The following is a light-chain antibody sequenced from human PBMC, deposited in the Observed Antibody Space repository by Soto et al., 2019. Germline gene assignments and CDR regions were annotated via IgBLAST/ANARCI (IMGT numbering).Light chain of an antibody. CDR2: GAS. J-gene: IGKJ5*01. CDR1: QSVSG. Sequence: EIVMTQSPATRSVSPGEGATLSCRASQSVSGLAWYQQKPGQAPRLLIYGASSRATGIPARFSGSGSGTEFTLTISSLQSEDFAVYYCQQYSSWPPITFGQGTRLEIK. CDR3: QQYSSWPPIT. V-gene: IGKV3-15*01.